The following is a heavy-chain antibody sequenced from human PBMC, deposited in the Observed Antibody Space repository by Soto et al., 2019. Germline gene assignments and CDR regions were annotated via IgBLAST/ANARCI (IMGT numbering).Heavy chain of an antibody. CDR1: GFTFSSYW. D-gene: IGHD6-19*01. CDR2: IKQDGSEK. J-gene: IGHJ3*02. CDR3: AKGPLLYSSGWDLASAFDI. Sequence: GGSLRLSCAASGFTFSSYWMSWVRQAPGKGLEWVANIKQDGSEKYYVDSVKGRFTISRDNAKNSLYLQMNSLRAEDTAVYYCAKGPLLYSSGWDLASAFDIWGQGTMVTVSS. V-gene: IGHV3-7*01.